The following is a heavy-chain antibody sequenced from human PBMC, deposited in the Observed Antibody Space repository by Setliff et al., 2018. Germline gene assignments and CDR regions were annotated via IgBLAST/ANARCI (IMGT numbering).Heavy chain of an antibody. CDR1: GGSISSSSYY. J-gene: IGHJ4*02. CDR3: ARDGEYDYGDYVRFDY. CDR2: IYYSGST. Sequence: PSETLSLTCTVSGGSISSSSYYWGWIRQPPGKGLEWIGSIYYSGSTYYNPSLKSRVTISVDTSKNQFSLNLSSVTAADTAVYYCARDGEYDYGDYVRFDYWGQGTLVTSPQ. V-gene: IGHV4-39*07. D-gene: IGHD4-17*01.